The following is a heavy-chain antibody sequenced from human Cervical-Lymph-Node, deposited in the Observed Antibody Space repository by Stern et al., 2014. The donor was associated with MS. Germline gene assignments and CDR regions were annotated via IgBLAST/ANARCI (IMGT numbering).Heavy chain of an antibody. CDR1: RDTFSHSA. J-gene: IGHJ5*02. CDR2: IIPMLGTT. Sequence: VQLVQSGAEVKKPGSSVKVSCKASRDTFSHSALSWVRQAPGQGLEWMGGIIPMLGTTSYAQKFQGRVTITADTTTNMLYMELRSLKSEDTAVYFCARDQGDYGSGSEDSWFDPWGQGTPVTVSS. CDR3: ARDQGDYGSGSEDSWFDP. V-gene: IGHV1-69*06. D-gene: IGHD3-10*01.